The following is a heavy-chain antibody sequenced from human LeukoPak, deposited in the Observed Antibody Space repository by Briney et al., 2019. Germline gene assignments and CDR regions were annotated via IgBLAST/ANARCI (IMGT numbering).Heavy chain of an antibody. CDR3: VRHRQWLLFPDY. CDR1: RDSISINYN. V-gene: IGHV4-39*01. Sequence: PSEALSLTCTLSRDSISINYNWGWIRQPPGKGLEWIGSIFYSGTTHYTPSPKSPVTISVGTSNNQFSLKLSSMTAADTAVYYCVRHRQWLLFPDYWGQGTLVTVSS. J-gene: IGHJ4*02. D-gene: IGHD6-19*01. CDR2: IFYSGTT.